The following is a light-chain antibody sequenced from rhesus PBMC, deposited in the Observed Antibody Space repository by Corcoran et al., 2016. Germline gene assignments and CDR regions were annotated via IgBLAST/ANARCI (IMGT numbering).Light chain of an antibody. J-gene: IGKJ1*01. CDR1: QSLLDSEDGNTY. Sequence: DIVMTQTPLSLPVTPGEPASISCRSSQSLLDSEDGNTYLDWYLQKPGQSPQLLIYEVSNRASGVPDRFSGSGEETDLTLKISRVEAEDVGVYYCMQALEFPRTFGQGTKVEIK. CDR2: EVS. V-gene: IGKV2-104*02. CDR3: MQALEFPRT.